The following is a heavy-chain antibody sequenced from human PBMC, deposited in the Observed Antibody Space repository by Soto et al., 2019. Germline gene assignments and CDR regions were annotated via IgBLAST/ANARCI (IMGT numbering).Heavy chain of an antibody. CDR1: GLTFSNYG. V-gene: IGHV3-23*01. J-gene: IGHJ4*02. CDR3: AGGLDY. Sequence: LRLSCAASGLTFSNYGIKWVRQAPGKGLEWVSGIDGTGDSTYYADSVKGRFTISRDNSKNTLYLQMNSLRAEDTAIYYCAGGLDYWGQGTLVTVSS. CDR2: IDGTGDST.